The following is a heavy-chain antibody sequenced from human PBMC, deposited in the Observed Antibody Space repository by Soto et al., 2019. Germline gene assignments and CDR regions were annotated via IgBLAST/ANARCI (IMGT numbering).Heavy chain of an antibody. D-gene: IGHD6-6*01. V-gene: IGHV4-31*03. CDR1: GGSISSGGYF. CDR3: AREGAAPYYYYGMDV. Sequence: QVQLQESGPGLVKPSQTLSLTCTVSGGSISSGGYFWSWIRQHPGKGLEWIGFIYYSGSTYYNPSLQSRVTISVDTSKKQFSLKLSSVTAADTAVYYCAREGAAPYYYYGMDVWGQGTTVTVSS. J-gene: IGHJ6*02. CDR2: IYYSGST.